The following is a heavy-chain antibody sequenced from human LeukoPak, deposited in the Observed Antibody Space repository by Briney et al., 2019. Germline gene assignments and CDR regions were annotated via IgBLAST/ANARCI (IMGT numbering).Heavy chain of an antibody. Sequence: GGSLRLSCAASGFTFSSYAMHWVRQAPGKGLEWVAVISYDGSNKYYADSVKGRFTISRDNSKNTLYLQMNSLRAEDTAVYYCARDFSVELELPGLYGGQGTLVTVS. J-gene: IGHJ4*02. CDR3: ARDFSVELELPGLY. D-gene: IGHD1-7*01. CDR1: GFTFSSYA. V-gene: IGHV3-30-3*01. CDR2: ISYDGSNK.